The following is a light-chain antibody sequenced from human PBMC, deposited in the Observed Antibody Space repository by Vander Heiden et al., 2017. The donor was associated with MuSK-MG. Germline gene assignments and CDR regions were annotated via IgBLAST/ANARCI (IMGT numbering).Light chain of an antibody. CDR1: QTVKNN. CDR3: QQDDNCPWT. CDR2: GAS. Sequence: EIVMTQSPAPLSVSPGERATLPCRASQTVKNNLAWYQQKPGQTPRLLIYGASTRATGIPAGFSGSGSGTEFTLTISSLQSEDFAVYYCQQDDNCPWTFGQGTKVEIK. V-gene: IGKV3-15*01. J-gene: IGKJ1*01.